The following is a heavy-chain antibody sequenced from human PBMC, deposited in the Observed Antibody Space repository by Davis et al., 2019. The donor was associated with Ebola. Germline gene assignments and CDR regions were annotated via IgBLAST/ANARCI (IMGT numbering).Heavy chain of an antibody. D-gene: IGHD5-24*01. J-gene: IGHJ4*02. CDR1: GFTFSSYW. Sequence: HTGGSLRLSCAASGFTFSSYWMHWVRQAPGKGLVWVSRINSYGSSTSYADSVKGRFTISRDNAKNTLYLQMNSLRAEDTAVYYCARARWLQSIYFDYWGQGTLVTVSS. CDR2: INSYGSST. CDR3: ARARWLQSIYFDY. V-gene: IGHV3-74*01.